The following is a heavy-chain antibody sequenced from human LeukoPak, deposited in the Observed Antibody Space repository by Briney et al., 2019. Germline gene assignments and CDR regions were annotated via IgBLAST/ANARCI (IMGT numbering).Heavy chain of an antibody. V-gene: IGHV4-34*01. CDR2: INHSGST. CDR1: GGSFSGYY. J-gene: IGHJ4*02. CDR3: AMGSGWSGYYFDY. Sequence: SETLSLTCAVYGGSFSGYYWSWIRQPPGKGLEWIGEINHSGSTKYNPSLKSRVSISVDTSKNQFSLSLRSLTAADTAVYYCAMGSGWSGYYFDYWGQGTLVTVSS. D-gene: IGHD6-19*01.